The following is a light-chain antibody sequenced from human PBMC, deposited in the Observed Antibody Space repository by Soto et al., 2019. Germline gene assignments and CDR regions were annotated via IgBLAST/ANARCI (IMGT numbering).Light chain of an antibody. CDR2: GAS. Sequence: DIVMTQSPATLSVSRGERATLFCRANQAISSNLAWYQQKPGQAPRLLIYGASTRATGIPDRFSGSGSGTEFTLTISSLQSEDFAVYYCQHYNNWLGTFGGGTKVDIK. J-gene: IGKJ4*01. CDR3: QHYNNWLGT. CDR1: QAISSN. V-gene: IGKV3-15*01.